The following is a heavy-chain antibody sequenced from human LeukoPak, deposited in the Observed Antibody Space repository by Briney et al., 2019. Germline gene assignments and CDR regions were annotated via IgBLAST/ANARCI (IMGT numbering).Heavy chain of an antibody. CDR1: ALPPSNYA. J-gene: IGHJ4*02. CDR3: AKECDYGNTSHMPCY. V-gene: IGHV3-23*01. Sequence: WGSLRLSCAASALPPSNYAMSWVRQAPGKGLEWVSSISDGGWTAYTDSVKGRFFISRETATNTLYLQMNSLRVEDTAVYYCAKECDYGNTSHMPCYWGQGTLVTVSS. D-gene: IGHD4-17*01. CDR2: ISDGGWT.